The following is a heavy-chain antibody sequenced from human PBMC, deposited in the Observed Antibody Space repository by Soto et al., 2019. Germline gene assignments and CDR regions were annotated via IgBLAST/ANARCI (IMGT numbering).Heavy chain of an antibody. J-gene: IGHJ6*03. CDR2: IYYSGST. D-gene: IGHD3-3*01. Sequence: VTLSVTWTVAGGSISSSSDYRGWISKPPGKGLEWIGSIYYSGSTYYNPSLKSRVTISVDTSKNQFSLKLSSVTAEDTAVYYCARGRYDFWSGYYRGIYYYYMDVWGKGTTVTVSS. CDR3: ARGRYDFWSGYYRGIYYYYMDV. CDR1: GGSISSSSDY. V-gene: IGHV4-39*01.